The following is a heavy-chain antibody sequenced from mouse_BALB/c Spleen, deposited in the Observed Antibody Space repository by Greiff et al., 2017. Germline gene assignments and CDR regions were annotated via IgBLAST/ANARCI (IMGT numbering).Heavy chain of an antibody. V-gene: IGHV7-3*02. CDR1: GFTFTDYY. CDR2: IRNKANGYTT. D-gene: IGHD2-14*01. J-gene: IGHJ4*01. CDR3: ARDRYDGVYYAMDY. Sequence: EVQGVESGGGLVQPGGSLRLSCATSGFTFTDYYMSWVRQPPGKALEWLGFIRNKANGYTTEYSASVKGRFTISRDNSQSILYLQMNTLRAEDSATYYCARDRYDGVYYAMDYWGQGTSVTVSS.